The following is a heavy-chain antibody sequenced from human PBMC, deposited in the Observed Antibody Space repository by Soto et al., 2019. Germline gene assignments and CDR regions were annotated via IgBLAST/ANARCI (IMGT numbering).Heavy chain of an antibody. J-gene: IGHJ4*02. Sequence: GGSLRLSCAASGFTVSSNYMSWVRQAPGKGLEWVSVIYSGDSTYYADSVKGRFIISRDNSKNTLYLQMNSLRAEDTAVYYCARDPDYYYDYWGQGTLVTVSS. CDR1: GFTVSSNY. D-gene: IGHD4-17*01. CDR2: IYSGDST. CDR3: ARDPDYYYDY. V-gene: IGHV3-66*01.